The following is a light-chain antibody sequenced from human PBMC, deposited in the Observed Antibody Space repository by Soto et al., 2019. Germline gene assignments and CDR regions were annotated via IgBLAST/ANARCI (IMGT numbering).Light chain of an antibody. J-gene: IGLJ1*01. CDR3: QSYDSTLSASYV. V-gene: IGLV1-40*01. CDR1: SSNIGAGYD. CDR2: GNI. Sequence: QSVLTQPASVSGSPGQSITISCSGSSSNIGAGYDVHWYQQRPGTAPKLLIFGNINRPSGVPDRFSGSKSGTSASLAITGIQAADEGDYYCQSYDSTLSASYVFGNGTKVTVL.